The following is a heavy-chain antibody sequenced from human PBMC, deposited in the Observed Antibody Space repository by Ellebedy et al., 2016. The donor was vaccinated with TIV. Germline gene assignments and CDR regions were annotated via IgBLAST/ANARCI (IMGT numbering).Heavy chain of an antibody. J-gene: IGHJ3*01. CDR2: INYSGST. Sequence: MPSETLSLTCTVSGGSISTYYWTWIRQPPGKGLEWIGYINYSGSTNYNPSLKSRITISVDMSKNQFSLKLSSVTAADTAVYYCARADFDSDGQYGFDLWGQGTMVTVSS. D-gene: IGHD3-9*01. V-gene: IGHV4-59*01. CDR1: GGSISTYY. CDR3: ARADFDSDGQYGFDL.